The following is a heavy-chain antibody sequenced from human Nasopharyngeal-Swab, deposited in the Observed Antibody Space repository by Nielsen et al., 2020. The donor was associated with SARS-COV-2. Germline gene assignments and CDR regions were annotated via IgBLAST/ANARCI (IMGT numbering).Heavy chain of an antibody. J-gene: IGHJ6*02. CDR2: IYYSGST. CDR1: GSSISSYY. CDR3: ARKLHGMDV. V-gene: IGHV4-59*01. Sequence: SETLSLTCTVSGSSISSYYWSWIRQPPGKGLEWIGYIYYSGSTNYNPSLKSRVTISVDTSKNQFSLKLSSVTAADTAVYYCARKLHGMDVWGQGTTVTVSS.